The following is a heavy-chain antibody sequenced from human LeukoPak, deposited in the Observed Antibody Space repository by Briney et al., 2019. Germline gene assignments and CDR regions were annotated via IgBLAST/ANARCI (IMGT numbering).Heavy chain of an antibody. V-gene: IGHV3-23*01. CDR1: GFTFSNYA. D-gene: IGHD1-26*01. Sequence: GSLRLSCAASGFTFSNYAMNWVRQAPWKGLEWVSGISGGGEGTFYADSVKGRFTISRDISKSTLFLQMNSLRVEDTAVYYCAKATGSYPSNPFDYWGQGTLVTVPS. CDR2: ISGGGEGT. J-gene: IGHJ4*02. CDR3: AKATGSYPSNPFDY.